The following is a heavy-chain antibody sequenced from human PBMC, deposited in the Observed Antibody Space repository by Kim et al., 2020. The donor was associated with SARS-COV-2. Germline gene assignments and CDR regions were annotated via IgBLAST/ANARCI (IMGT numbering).Heavy chain of an antibody. Sequence: QKFQGRVTMTRDTSIRTAYMELSRLRSDDTAVYYCARVTNYGGNSDAFDIWGQGTMVTVSS. J-gene: IGHJ3*02. CDR3: ARVTNYGGNSDAFDI. D-gene: IGHD4-17*01. V-gene: IGHV1-2*02.